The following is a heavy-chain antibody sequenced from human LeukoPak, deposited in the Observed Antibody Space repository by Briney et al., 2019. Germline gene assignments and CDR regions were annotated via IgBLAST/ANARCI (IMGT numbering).Heavy chain of an antibody. J-gene: IGHJ6*03. CDR3: ARDILTGYYSIYYYYYMDV. Sequence: GGSLRLSCAASGFTFSSYNMNWVRQAPGKGLEWVANIKQDGSEKYYVDSVKGRFTISRDNAKNSLYLQMNSLRAEDTAVYYCARDILTGYYSIYYYYYMDVWGKGTTVTVSS. D-gene: IGHD3-9*01. CDR2: IKQDGSEK. CDR1: GFTFSSYN. V-gene: IGHV3-7*01.